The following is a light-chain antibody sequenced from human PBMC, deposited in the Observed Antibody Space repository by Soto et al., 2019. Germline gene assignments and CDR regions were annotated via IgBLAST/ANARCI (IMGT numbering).Light chain of an antibody. CDR2: SAS. J-gene: IGKJ5*01. Sequence: IQMTQSPSSLSASVGDRVTITCRASQSISGWLAWYQQKPGKAPKLLIYSASTLQSGVPSRFSGGFSGTEFTLTISSLQPEDFATYYCQQLYRYPITFGQGTRLEIK. V-gene: IGKV1-9*01. CDR1: QSISGW. CDR3: QQLYRYPIT.